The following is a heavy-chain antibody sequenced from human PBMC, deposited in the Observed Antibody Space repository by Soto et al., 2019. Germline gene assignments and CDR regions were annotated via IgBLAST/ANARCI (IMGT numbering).Heavy chain of an antibody. CDR2: IIPIFGTA. CDR3: ARGQKEMAKIRNDAFDI. V-gene: IGHV1-69*13. J-gene: IGHJ3*02. Sequence: ASVKVSCKASGGTFSSYAISWVRQAPGQGLEWMGGIIPIFGTANYAQKFQGRVTITADESTSTAYMELSSLRSEDTAVYYCARGQKEMAKIRNDAFDIWGQGTMVTVSS. D-gene: IGHD5-12*01. CDR1: GGTFSSYA.